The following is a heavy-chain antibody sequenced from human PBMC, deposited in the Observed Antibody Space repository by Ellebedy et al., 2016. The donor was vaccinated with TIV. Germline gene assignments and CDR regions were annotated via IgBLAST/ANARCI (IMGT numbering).Heavy chain of an antibody. CDR1: GFTFSDYS. D-gene: IGHD4-23*01. V-gene: IGHV3-48*01. CDR3: ESGGSSE. CDR2: ISSNAATI. Sequence: GESLKIPXAASGFTFSDYSMNWVRQAPGKGLKWISYISSNAATIHYADSVKGRFTISRDNAKNSLFLQMNSLRAEDTAVYYCESGGSSEWGQGTLVTVSS. J-gene: IGHJ4*02.